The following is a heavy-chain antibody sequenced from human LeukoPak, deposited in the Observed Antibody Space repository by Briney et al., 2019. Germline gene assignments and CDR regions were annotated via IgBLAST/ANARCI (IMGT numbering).Heavy chain of an antibody. CDR2: LHPDGSER. Sequence: GGSLRLSCVASGFTFTQYWMTWVRQAPGKGLEWVARLHPDGSERNYVGSVEGRFTVFGDNAKSSLFLQMHSLRVEDTAVYYCARGGYSFDSLGQGTLVTVPS. V-gene: IGHV3-7*04. CDR3: ARGGYSFDS. CDR1: GFTFTQYW. J-gene: IGHJ4*02. D-gene: IGHD5-12*01.